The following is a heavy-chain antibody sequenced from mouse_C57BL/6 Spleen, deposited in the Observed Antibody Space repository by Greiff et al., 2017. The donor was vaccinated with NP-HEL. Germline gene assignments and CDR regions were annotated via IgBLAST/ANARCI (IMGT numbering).Heavy chain of an antibody. V-gene: IGHV1-9*01. CDR2: ILPGSGST. Sequence: VQLQQSGAELMKPGASVKLSCKATGYTFTGYWIEWVKQRPGHGLEWIGEILPGSGSTNYNVKFKGKATFTADTSSNTAYMQLSSLTTEDAAIYYCARFYSNSYYYAMDDWGQGTSVTVSS. D-gene: IGHD2-5*01. CDR3: ARFYSNSYYYAMDD. J-gene: IGHJ4*01. CDR1: GYTFTGYW.